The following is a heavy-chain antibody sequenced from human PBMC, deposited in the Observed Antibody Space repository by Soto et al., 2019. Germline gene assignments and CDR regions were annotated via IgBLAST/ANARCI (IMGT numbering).Heavy chain of an antibody. Sequence: GGSLRLSCAASGFSFSSYAMNWVRQAPGKGLEWVSAISGSGGTTYYADSVKGRFTISRDNSRNTLYLGMNSLRAEDTAVYYCAEAGGSSWVSPNDYWGQGTLVTVSS. D-gene: IGHD6-13*01. V-gene: IGHV3-23*01. CDR1: GFSFSSYA. CDR3: AEAGGSSWVSPNDY. CDR2: ISGSGGTT. J-gene: IGHJ4*02.